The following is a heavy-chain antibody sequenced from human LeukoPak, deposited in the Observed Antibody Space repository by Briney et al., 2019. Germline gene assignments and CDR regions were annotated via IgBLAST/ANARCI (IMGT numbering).Heavy chain of an antibody. CDR1: GGTFSSYA. CDR3: ARAPILYCSSTSCPLGY. J-gene: IGHJ4*02. V-gene: IGHV1-69*13. Sequence: VASVKVSCKASGGTFSSYAISWVRQAPGQGLEWMGGIIPIFGTANYAQKFQGRVTITADESTSTAYMELSSLRSEDTAVYYCARAPILYCSSTSCPLGYWGQGTLVTVSS. D-gene: IGHD2-2*01. CDR2: IIPIFGTA.